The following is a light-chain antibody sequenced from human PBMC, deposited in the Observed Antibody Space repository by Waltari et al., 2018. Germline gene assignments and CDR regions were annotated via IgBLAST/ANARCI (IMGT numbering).Light chain of an antibody. V-gene: IGLV1-47*01. CDR2: RNN. Sequence: QSVLTQPPSASGTPGQRGTIACSGSRSNIGNNYVNWYQQLPGTAPKLLIYRNNQWPSGVPDRFSGSKSGTSASLAISGLRSEDEADYYCAVWDDSLSGRVFGGGTKVTVL. CDR1: RSNIGNNY. J-gene: IGLJ3*02. CDR3: AVWDDSLSGRV.